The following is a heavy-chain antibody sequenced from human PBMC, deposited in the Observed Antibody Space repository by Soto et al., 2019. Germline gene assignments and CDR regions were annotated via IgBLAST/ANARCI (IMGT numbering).Heavy chain of an antibody. CDR1: GYTFTSYG. Sequence: QVQLVQSGAEVKKPGASVKVSCKASGYTFTSYGISWVRQAPGQGHEWMGWVSADNGTTNYEQRLQGRVTMTTDTSTSTAFMELRSVRAEDTAVYYCARELNTYYYFWRAGAFDIWGRGTMVTVSS. J-gene: IGHJ3*02. CDR2: VSADNGTT. CDR3: ARELNTYYYFWRAGAFDI. D-gene: IGHD3-3*01. V-gene: IGHV1-18*01.